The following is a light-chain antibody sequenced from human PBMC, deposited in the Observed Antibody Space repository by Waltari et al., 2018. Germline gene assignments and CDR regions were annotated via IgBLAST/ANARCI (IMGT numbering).Light chain of an antibody. J-gene: IGKJ2*03. CDR3: QQYNSAPPYS. CDR2: KAS. CDR1: QGISSW. V-gene: IGKV1D-16*01. Sequence: DIKLTQYPSSLSASVGDRVTVSCRASQGISSWLAWYQQKPGKAPKLLIYKASSLQSGVPSRFSGIGSGTDFTLTISSLQPEDFATYYCQQYNSAPPYSFGQGTKVEIK.